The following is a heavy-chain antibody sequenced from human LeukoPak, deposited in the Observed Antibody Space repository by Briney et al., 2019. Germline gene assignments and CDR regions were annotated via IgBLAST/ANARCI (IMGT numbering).Heavy chain of an antibody. D-gene: IGHD4-17*01. CDR2: ISGTTGTT. J-gene: IGHJ4*02. Sequence: GGSLRLSCAASGFSFSSYAMSWIRQAPGKGLEWHSAISGTTGTTFYADSVKGRFTISRDNSKNTLFLQMNSLRAEDTAVYYCATKTSYGDRYFDYWGQGTLVTVSS. CDR3: ATKTSYGDRYFDY. V-gene: IGHV3-23*01. CDR1: GFSFSSYA.